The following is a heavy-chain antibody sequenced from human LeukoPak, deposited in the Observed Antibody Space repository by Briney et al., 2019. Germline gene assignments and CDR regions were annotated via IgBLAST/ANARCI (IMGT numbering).Heavy chain of an antibody. D-gene: IGHD3-10*01. V-gene: IGHV4-38-2*02. CDR3: ARNRYYYGSGNYGVPNWFDP. CDR1: GYSISSGYY. CDR2: IYHSGST. Sequence: SETLPLTCTVSGYSISSGYYWGWIRQPPGKGLEWIGSIYHSGSTYYNPSLKSRVTISVDTSKNQFSLKLSSVTVADTAVYYCARNRYYYGSGNYGVPNWFDPWGQGTLVTVSS. J-gene: IGHJ5*02.